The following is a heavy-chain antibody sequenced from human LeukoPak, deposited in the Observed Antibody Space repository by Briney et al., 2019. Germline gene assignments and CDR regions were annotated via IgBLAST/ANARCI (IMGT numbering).Heavy chain of an antibody. D-gene: IGHD2-15*01. J-gene: IGHJ4*02. Sequence: RPSETLSLTCTVSGGSISSSSYYWGWIRQPPGKGLEWIGSIYYSGSTYYNPSLKSRVTISVDTSKNQFSLKLSSVTAADTAVYYCWRDGGSARIIEYWGQGTLVTVSS. CDR1: GGSISSSSYY. CDR2: IYYSGST. CDR3: WRDGGSARIIEY. V-gene: IGHV4-39*02.